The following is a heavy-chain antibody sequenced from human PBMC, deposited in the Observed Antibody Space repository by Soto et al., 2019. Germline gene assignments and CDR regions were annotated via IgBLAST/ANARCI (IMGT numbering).Heavy chain of an antibody. CDR2: IIPIFGTA. CDR3: ARGVTYDDVFDI. D-gene: IGHD5-12*01. V-gene: IGHV1-69*13. Sequence: SVKVSCKASGGTFSSYAISWVRQAPGQGLEWMGGIIPIFGTANYAQKFQGRVTITADESTSTAYMELSSLRSEDTAVYYSARGVTYDDVFDIGAQGTMVPLPS. J-gene: IGHJ3*02. CDR1: GGTFSSYA.